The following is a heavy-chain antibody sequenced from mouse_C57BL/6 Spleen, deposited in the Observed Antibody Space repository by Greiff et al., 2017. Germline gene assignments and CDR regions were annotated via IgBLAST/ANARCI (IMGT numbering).Heavy chain of an antibody. CDR2: IDPETGGT. D-gene: IGHD2-4*01. Sequence: QVQLKESGAELVRPGASVTLSCKASGYTFTDYEMHWVKQTPVHGLEWIGAIDPETGGTAYNQKFKGKAILTADKSSSTAYMELRSLTSEDSAVYYCTRYDDYEFAYWGQGTLVTVSA. CDR1: GYTFTDYE. J-gene: IGHJ3*01. V-gene: IGHV1-15*01. CDR3: TRYDDYEFAY.